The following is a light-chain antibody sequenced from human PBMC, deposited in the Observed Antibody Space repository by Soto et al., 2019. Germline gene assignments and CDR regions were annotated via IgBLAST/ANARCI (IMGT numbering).Light chain of an antibody. Sequence: DIVLSQSPAPLSLSPGDRASISCRASQSISVYLAWYQQKSGQPPILLIYDVSNWATGIPARFSGSGSGTDFTLTISSLQPEDFAVYYCHQRTRWPPTFGGGTKVDI. CDR3: HQRTRWPPT. V-gene: IGKV3-11*01. J-gene: IGKJ4*01. CDR2: DVS. CDR1: QSISVY.